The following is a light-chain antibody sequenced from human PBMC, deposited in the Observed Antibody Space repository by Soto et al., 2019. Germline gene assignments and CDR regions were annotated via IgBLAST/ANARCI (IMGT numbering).Light chain of an antibody. CDR2: GAS. Sequence: EIVLTQSPGTLSLSTGERATLSCRASQSVTSRYLAWYQQRPGQAPRLLIHGASSRATGIPDRFSGSGSGTDFTLTISSLEPEDFAVYYCQQRSNWITFGQGTRLEIK. J-gene: IGKJ5*01. CDR3: QQRSNWIT. CDR1: QSVTSRY. V-gene: IGKV3D-20*02.